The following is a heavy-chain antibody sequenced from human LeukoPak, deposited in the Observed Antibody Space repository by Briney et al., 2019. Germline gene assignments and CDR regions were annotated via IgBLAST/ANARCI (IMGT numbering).Heavy chain of an antibody. D-gene: IGHD3-22*01. V-gene: IGHV4-61*08. J-gene: IGHJ3*02. CDR3: ARDARYYDSSGYYAFDI. CDR2: IYHSGST. Sequence: SQTLSLTCTVSGGSISSGGYYWSWIRQHPGKGLEWIGYIYHSGSTTYNPSLKSRVTISVDKSKNQFSLKLSSVTAADTAMYSCARDARYYDSSGYYAFDIWGQGTMVTVSS. CDR1: GGSISSGGYY.